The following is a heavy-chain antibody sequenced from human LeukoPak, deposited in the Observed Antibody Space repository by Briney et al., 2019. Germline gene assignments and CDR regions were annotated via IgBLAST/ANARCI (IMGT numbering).Heavy chain of an antibody. CDR2: IYYTGST. CDR3: ARETYGSGSYYLDY. J-gene: IGHJ4*02. Sequence: PSETLSLTCTVSGDSISSYYWSWIRQPPGKGLERIGYIYYTGSTNYNPSLKSRVTISVDTSKTQFSLKLSSVTAADTAVYYCARETYGSGSYYLDYWGQGTLVTVSS. D-gene: IGHD3-10*01. CDR1: GDSISSYY. V-gene: IGHV4-59*01.